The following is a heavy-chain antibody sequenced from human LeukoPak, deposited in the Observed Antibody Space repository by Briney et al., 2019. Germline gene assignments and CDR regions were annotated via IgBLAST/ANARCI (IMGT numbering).Heavy chain of an antibody. J-gene: IGHJ4*02. CDR1: GFIFSSKL. CDR3: VRYDFWTGFSFDQ. CDR2: IDQHGNEK. Sequence: GGSLRLSCTVSGFIFSSKLMSWVRQAPGKGLEWVANIDQHGNEKYYADSLRGRFTISRDNAKNSVYLVMNSLRAEDTAVYYCVRYDFWTGFSFDQWGQGTLVTVSS. V-gene: IGHV3-7*01. D-gene: IGHD3-3*01.